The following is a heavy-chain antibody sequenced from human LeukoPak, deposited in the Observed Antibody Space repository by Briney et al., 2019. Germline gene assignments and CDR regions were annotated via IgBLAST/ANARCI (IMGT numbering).Heavy chain of an antibody. CDR2: ISGSGGST. V-gene: IGHV3-23*01. J-gene: IGHJ4*02. Sequence: GGSLRLSCAASGFTFSSYAMSWVRQAPGKGPEWVSAISGSGGSTYYADSVKGRFTISRDNAKNTLYLQMNSLRAEDTAVYYCARKGISGSYYFDSWGQGTLVTVSS. CDR3: ARKGISGSYYFDS. D-gene: IGHD5-12*01. CDR1: GFTFSSYA.